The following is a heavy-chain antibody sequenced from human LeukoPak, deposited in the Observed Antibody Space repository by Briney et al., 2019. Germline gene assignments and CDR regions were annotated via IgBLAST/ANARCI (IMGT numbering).Heavy chain of an antibody. CDR3: AKLGRNYFDY. V-gene: IGHV4-34*01. J-gene: IGHJ4*02. CDR1: GGSFSGYY. Sequence: SETLSLTCAVYGGSFSGYYWSWIRQPPGKGLEWIGEINHSGSTNYNPSLKSRVTISVDTSKNQFSLKLSSVTAADTAVYYCAKLGRNYFDYWGQGTLVTVSS. CDR2: INHSGST. D-gene: IGHD3-10*01.